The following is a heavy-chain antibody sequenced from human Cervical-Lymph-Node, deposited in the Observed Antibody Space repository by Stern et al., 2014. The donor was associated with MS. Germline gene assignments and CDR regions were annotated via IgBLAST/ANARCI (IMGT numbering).Heavy chain of an antibody. CDR1: GFTFSSYS. J-gene: IGHJ5*02. D-gene: IGHD6-13*01. CDR3: ARDTGIAAAGDA. CDR2: ISSSSSYI. V-gene: IGHV3-21*01. Sequence: EVQLEESGGGLVKPGGSLRLSCAASGFTFSSYSMNWVRQAPGKGLEWVSSISSSSSYIYYADSVKGRFTISRDNAKNSLYLQMNSLRAEDTAVYYCARDTGIAAAGDAWGQGTLVTVSS.